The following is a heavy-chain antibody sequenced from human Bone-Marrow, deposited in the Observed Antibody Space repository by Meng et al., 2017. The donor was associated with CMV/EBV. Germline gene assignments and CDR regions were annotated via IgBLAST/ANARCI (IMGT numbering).Heavy chain of an antibody. CDR1: GGSFSGYY. CDR2: IYHSGST. D-gene: IGHD3-3*01. Sequence: GSLRLSCAVYGGSFSGYYWSWIRQPPGKGLEWIGEIYHSGSTNYNPSLKSRVTISVDKSKNQFSLKLSSVTAADTAVYYCARDSSPEWYYYHGMDVWGQGTTVTVSS. V-gene: IGHV4-34*01. CDR3: ARDSSPEWYYYHGMDV. J-gene: IGHJ6*02.